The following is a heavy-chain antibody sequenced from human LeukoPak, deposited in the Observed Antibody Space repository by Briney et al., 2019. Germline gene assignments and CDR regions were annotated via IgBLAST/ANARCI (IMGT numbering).Heavy chain of an antibody. Sequence: ASVKVSCKASGYTFTDYYLHWVRQAPGQGLEWMGWINPNSGGTNYAQKFQGRVTMTRDTSISAVYVELSGLRSDDTAVYYCARISLSSSWDNWFDPWGQGTLVTVSS. CDR3: ARISLSSSWDNWFDP. J-gene: IGHJ5*02. V-gene: IGHV1-2*02. CDR2: INPNSGGT. D-gene: IGHD6-13*01. CDR1: GYTFTDYY.